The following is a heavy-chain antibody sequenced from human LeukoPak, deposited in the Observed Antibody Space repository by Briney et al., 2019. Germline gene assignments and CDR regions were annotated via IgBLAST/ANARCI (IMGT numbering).Heavy chain of an antibody. CDR1: GFTFSSSD. D-gene: IGHD3-22*01. CDR2: IWYDGSNK. V-gene: IGHV3-33*01. J-gene: IGHJ6*02. CDR3: ARDQHYYDSSGYYPYYYYGMDV. Sequence: GGSLRLSCAASGFTFSSSDMHWVRQAPGKGLEWVAVIWYDGSNKYYADSVKGRFTISRDNSKNTLYLQMNSLRAEDTAVYYCARDQHYYDSSGYYPYYYYGMDVWGQGTTVTVSS.